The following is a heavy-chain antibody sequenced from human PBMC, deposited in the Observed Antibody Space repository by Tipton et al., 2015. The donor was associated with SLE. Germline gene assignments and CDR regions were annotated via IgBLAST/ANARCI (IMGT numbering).Heavy chain of an antibody. CDR1: GDSLSGQY. D-gene: IGHD4-17*01. J-gene: IGHJ4*02. CDR3: AKDYNHDNADYN. CDR2: VFRGGST. V-gene: IGHV4-34*12. Sequence: TLSLTCSVYGDSLSGQYWSWIRQPPGKGLEWIGEVFRGGSTYYNPSLKSRVTISVDTSKNQFSLRLRSVTAADTAVYYCAKDYNHDNADYNWGQGTLVIVSS.